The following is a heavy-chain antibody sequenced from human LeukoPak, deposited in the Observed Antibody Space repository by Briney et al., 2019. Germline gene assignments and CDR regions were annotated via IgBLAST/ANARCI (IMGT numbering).Heavy chain of an antibody. D-gene: IGHD6-19*01. CDR3: AKDLMWAQGGSGWYRNAFDI. V-gene: IGHV3-66*01. CDR2: IYSGGST. CDR1: GFTVSSNY. J-gene: IGHJ3*02. Sequence: PGGSLRLSCAASGFTVSSNYMSWVRQAPGKGLEWVSVIYSGGSTYYADSVKGRFTISRDNSKNTLYLQMNSLRAEDTAVYYCAKDLMWAQGGSGWYRNAFDIWGQGTMVTVSS.